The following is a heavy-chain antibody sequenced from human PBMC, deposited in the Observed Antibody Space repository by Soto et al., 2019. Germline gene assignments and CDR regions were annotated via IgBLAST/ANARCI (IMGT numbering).Heavy chain of an antibody. CDR1: GFTFSSYG. Sequence: QVQLVESGGGVVQPGRSLRLSCAASGFTFSSYGMHWVRQAPGKGLEWVAVIWYDGSNKYYADSVKGRFTISRDNSKNTLYLQRHSLRAEDTAVYYCARQESIRYYYYGMDVGGQGTTLTVSS. D-gene: IGHD3-10*01. J-gene: IGHJ6*02. CDR3: ARQESIRYYYYGMDV. CDR2: IWYDGSNK. V-gene: IGHV3-33*01.